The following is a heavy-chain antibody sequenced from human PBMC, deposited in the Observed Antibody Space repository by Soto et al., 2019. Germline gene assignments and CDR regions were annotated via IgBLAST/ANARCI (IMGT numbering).Heavy chain of an antibody. CDR3: ARDRGCSGGSWCMDV. Sequence: GGSLRLSCAASGFTVSSNYMSWVRQAPGKGLEWVSVIYSGGSTYYADSVKGRFTISRDNSKNTLYLQMNSLRAEDTAVYYCARDRGCSGGSWCMDVWGQGTTVTVSS. CDR1: GFTVSSNY. V-gene: IGHV3-53*01. J-gene: IGHJ6*02. D-gene: IGHD2-15*01. CDR2: IYSGGST.